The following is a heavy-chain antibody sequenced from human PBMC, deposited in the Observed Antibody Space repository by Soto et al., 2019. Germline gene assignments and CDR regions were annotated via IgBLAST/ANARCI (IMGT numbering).Heavy chain of an antibody. V-gene: IGHV3-74*01. Sequence: GGSLRLSCAASGFTFSSYWMHWVRQAPGKGLVWVSRINSDGSSTSYADSVKGRFTISRDNAKNTLYLQMNSLRAEDTAVYYCATGGGGELIVATLDYWGQGTLVTVSS. D-gene: IGHD5-12*01. CDR1: GFTFSSYW. CDR3: ATGGGGELIVATLDY. CDR2: INSDGSST. J-gene: IGHJ4*02.